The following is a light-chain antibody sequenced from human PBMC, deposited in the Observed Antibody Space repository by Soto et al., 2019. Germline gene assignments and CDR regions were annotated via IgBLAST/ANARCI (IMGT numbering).Light chain of an antibody. Sequence: DIQMTQSPSSLSASVGDRSTITCQASQDISNYLNWYQQKPGKAPKLLIYAASSLQSGVPSRFSGSGSGTDFTLTISSLQPEDFATYYCQQSYSTGITFGQGTRLEIK. J-gene: IGKJ5*01. CDR3: QQSYSTGIT. CDR2: AAS. V-gene: IGKV1-39*01. CDR1: QDISNY.